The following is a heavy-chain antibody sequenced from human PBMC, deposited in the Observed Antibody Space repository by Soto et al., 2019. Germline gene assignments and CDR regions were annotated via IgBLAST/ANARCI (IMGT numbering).Heavy chain of an antibody. D-gene: IGHD3-10*01. Sequence: EVQLLGSGGGLVQPGGSLTLSCAASGFTFSNYARSWVRQAPGKGLEWVSAISGGGISTYYADSVRGRFTISRDNSRNTLHLRMNRLRAEDTAVYYCARDAISMVRGTNNRFDPWGQGTLVTVSS. CDR1: GFTFSNYA. V-gene: IGHV3-23*01. CDR3: ARDAISMVRGTNNRFDP. CDR2: ISGGGIST. J-gene: IGHJ5*02.